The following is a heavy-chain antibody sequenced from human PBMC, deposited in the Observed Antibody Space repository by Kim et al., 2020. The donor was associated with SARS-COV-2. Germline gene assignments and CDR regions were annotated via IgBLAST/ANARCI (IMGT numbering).Heavy chain of an antibody. CDR1: GGTFSSYA. CDR3: VREYCSSTSCYRPIGAFDI. CDR2: IIPILCIA. J-gene: IGHJ3*02. V-gene: IGHV1-69*04. Sequence: SVKVSCKASGGTFSSYAISWVRQAPGQGLEWMGRIIPILCIANYAQKFQGRVTSTADKSTSTAYMELSSLRSEDTAVYYCVREYCSSTSCYRPIGAFDIWGQGTLVTVSS. D-gene: IGHD2-2*02.